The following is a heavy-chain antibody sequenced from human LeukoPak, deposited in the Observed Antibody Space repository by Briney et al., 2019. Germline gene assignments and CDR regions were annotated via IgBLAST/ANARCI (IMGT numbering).Heavy chain of an antibody. CDR1: GGSISTYY. CDR2: IYYSGST. V-gene: IGHV4-39*07. Sequence: PSETLSLTCTVSGGSISTYYWGWIRQPPGKGLEWIGSIYYSGSTNYNPSLKSRVTISVDTSKNQFSLKLGSVTAADTAVYYCASNTEGQFDYWGQGTLVTVSS. CDR3: ASNTEGQFDY. D-gene: IGHD2-8*02. J-gene: IGHJ4*02.